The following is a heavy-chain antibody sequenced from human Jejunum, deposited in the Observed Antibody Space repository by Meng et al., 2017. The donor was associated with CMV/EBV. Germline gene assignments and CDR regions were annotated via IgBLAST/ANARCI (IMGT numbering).Heavy chain of an antibody. CDR1: ASISSRSYY. CDR3: ARVMALWSTYYFDY. D-gene: IGHD3-3*01. CDR2: VYKSGTT. Sequence: ASISSRSYYSAWIRQPPGKGLEWIASVYKSGTTYNNPSLRSRVTISMDTSNNQFSLDLRSVTAADTAVYYCARVMALWSTYYFDYWGQGKMVTVSS. J-gene: IGHJ4*02. V-gene: IGHV4-39*07.